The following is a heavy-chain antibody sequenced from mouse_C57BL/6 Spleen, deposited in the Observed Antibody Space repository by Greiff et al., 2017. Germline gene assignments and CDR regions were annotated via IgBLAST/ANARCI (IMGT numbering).Heavy chain of an antibody. CDR2: IHPNSGST. D-gene: IGHD3-2*02. V-gene: IGHV1-64*01. CDR1: GYTFTSYW. CDR3: ARWTAQVYYAMDY. J-gene: IGHJ4*01. Sequence: VQLQQSGAELVKPGASVKLSCKASGYTFTSYWMHWVKQRPGQGLEWIGMIHPNSGSTNYNEKFKSKATLTVDKSSSTAYMQLSSLTSEDSAVYYCARWTAQVYYAMDYWGQGTSVTVSS.